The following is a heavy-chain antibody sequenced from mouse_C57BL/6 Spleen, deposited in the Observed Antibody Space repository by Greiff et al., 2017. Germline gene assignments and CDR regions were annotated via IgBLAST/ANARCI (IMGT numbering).Heavy chain of an antibody. CDR3: ARHYYGSSHWYFDV. J-gene: IGHJ1*03. CDR2: IEPEDGET. V-gene: IGHV14-2*01. D-gene: IGHD1-1*01. CDR1: GFNIKDYY. Sequence: EVQLQPSGAELVKPGASVKLSCTASGFNIKDYYMHWVKQRTEQGLEWIGRIEPEDGETKYAPQFQGKATITADTSSNTAYLQLSSLTSEDTAVYSCARHYYGSSHWYFDVWGTGTTVTVSS.